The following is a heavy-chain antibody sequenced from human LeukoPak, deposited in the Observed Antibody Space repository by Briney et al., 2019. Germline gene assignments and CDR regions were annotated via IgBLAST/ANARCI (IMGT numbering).Heavy chain of an antibody. Sequence: SVKVSCKASGGTFSSYAISWVRQAPGQGLEWMGRIIPIFGIANYAQKFQGRVTITADKSTSTAYMELSSLRSEDTAVYYCARGRRGYYDTGLFDYWGQGTLVTVSP. CDR2: IIPIFGIA. CDR1: GGTFSSYA. V-gene: IGHV1-69*04. D-gene: IGHD3-22*01. J-gene: IGHJ4*02. CDR3: ARGRRGYYDTGLFDY.